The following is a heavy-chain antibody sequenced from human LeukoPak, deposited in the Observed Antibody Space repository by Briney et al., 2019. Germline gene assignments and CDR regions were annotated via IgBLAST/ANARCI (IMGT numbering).Heavy chain of an antibody. CDR3: AKDPRQTRIAAAGIIY. J-gene: IGHJ4*02. D-gene: IGHD6-13*01. V-gene: IGHV3-23*01. Sequence: PGGSLRLSCAASGFTFSSYAMSWVRQAPGKGLEWVSAISGSGGSTYYADSVKGRFTISRDNSKNTLYLQMNSLRAEDTAVYYCAKDPRQTRIAAAGIIYWGQGTLVTVSS. CDR1: GFTFSSYA. CDR2: ISGSGGST.